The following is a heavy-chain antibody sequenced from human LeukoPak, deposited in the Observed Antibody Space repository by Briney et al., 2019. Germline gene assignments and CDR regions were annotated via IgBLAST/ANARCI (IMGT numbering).Heavy chain of an antibody. CDR3: ARRLSDSSGPIGY. D-gene: IGHD3-22*01. Sequence: SETLSLTCTVSGASVSGSAYYWGWIRQPPGKGLEWIGNIYYSGSTYYNESLESRVTISIDTSKNQFSLKLSSVTAADTAVYYCARRLSDSSGPIGYWGQGTLVTVSS. V-gene: IGHV4-39*01. CDR1: GASVSGSAYY. J-gene: IGHJ4*02. CDR2: IYYSGST.